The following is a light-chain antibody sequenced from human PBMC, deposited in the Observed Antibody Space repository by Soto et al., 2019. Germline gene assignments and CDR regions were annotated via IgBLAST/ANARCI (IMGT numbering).Light chain of an antibody. CDR1: NIASKG. CDR2: DGR. V-gene: IGLV3-21*02. Sequence: SYELTQPPSVSVAPGQTARITCGGNNIASKGVHWYLHKPGRAPVLVVYDGRDRPSGIPERFSGSNSGNTATLTISRVEAGDEADYYCQVWDTTSDHPVFGGGTKVTVL. J-gene: IGLJ2*01. CDR3: QVWDTTSDHPV.